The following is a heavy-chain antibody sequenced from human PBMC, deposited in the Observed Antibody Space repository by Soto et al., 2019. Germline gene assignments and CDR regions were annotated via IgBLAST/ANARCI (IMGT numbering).Heavy chain of an antibody. Sequence: VQLVESGGTVVQPGGSLRLSCVGSGFTFSSYGMHWVRQAPGKGLECVADISDTGSSHYYAASVEGRFTISRENSENTLSLHMDRLRVEDTAVYYCAKDRGGDCPDNSCYFGADYWGQGTPVTVSS. D-gene: IGHD2-2*01. CDR1: GFTFSSYG. V-gene: IGHV3-30*18. CDR3: AKDRGGDCPDNSCYFGADY. CDR2: ISDTGSSH. J-gene: IGHJ4*02.